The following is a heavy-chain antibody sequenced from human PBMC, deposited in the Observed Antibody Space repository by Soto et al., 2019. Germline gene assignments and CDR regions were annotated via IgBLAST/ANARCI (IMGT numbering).Heavy chain of an antibody. D-gene: IGHD1-26*01. CDR1: GFTFSSYA. V-gene: IGHV3-30-3*01. CDR2: ISYDGSNK. CDR3: AQWXGAFDY. J-gene: IGHJ4*02. Sequence: PGGSLRLSCAASGFTFSSYAMHWVRQAPGKGLEWVAVISYDGSNKYYADSVKGRFTISRDNSKNTLYLQMNSLRAEDTAVYYCAQWXGAFDYWGQGTLVTVSS.